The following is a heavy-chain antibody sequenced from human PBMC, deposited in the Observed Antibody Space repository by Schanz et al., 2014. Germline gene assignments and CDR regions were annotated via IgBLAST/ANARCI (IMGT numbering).Heavy chain of an antibody. CDR3: ARDTTWRLDL. J-gene: IGHJ2*01. CDR1: GGSIRSGTYY. D-gene: IGHD1-1*01. CDR2: VFPNGIT. Sequence: QVQLQESGPGLVKPSQTLSLTCTVSGGSIRSGTYYWSWIRQPAGKALEWVGRVFPNGITNYNPSLKTRVPISLDTSKTQFSLPLTPLTAADTAVYYCARDTTWRLDLWGRGTLVTVSS. V-gene: IGHV4-61*02.